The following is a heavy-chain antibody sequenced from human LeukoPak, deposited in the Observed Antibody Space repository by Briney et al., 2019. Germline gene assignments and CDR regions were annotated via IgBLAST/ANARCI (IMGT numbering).Heavy chain of an antibody. CDR2: IRSTANGYAT. CDR1: GFTFSGSA. CDR3: TGNYYGSGSYADFDY. J-gene: IGHJ4*02. V-gene: IGHV3-73*01. D-gene: IGHD3-10*01. Sequence: GGSRRLSCAASGFTFSGSALHWVRQASGKGLDWVGRIRSTANGYATAYAASVKGRFTISRDDSKNTAYLQMDSLKTEDTAVYYCTGNYYGSGSYADFDYWGQGTLVTVSS.